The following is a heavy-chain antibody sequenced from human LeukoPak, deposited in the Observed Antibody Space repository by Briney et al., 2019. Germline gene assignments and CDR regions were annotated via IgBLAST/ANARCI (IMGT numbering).Heavy chain of an antibody. CDR3: ARADEWFGELLPD. Sequence: ASVKVSCKASGYTFTGYYMHWVRQAPGQGLEWMGWINPNSGGTNYAQKFQGRVTMTRDTSISTAYMELSRLRSDDTAVYYCARADEWFGELLPDWGQGTLVTVSS. J-gene: IGHJ4*02. D-gene: IGHD3-10*01. CDR1: GYTFTGYY. CDR2: INPNSGGT. V-gene: IGHV1-2*02.